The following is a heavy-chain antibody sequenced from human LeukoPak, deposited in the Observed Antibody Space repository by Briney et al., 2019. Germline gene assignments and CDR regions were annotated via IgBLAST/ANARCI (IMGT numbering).Heavy chain of an antibody. V-gene: IGHV4-4*07. CDR1: GGSISSYY. CDR2: IYTSGST. J-gene: IGHJ5*02. CDR3: ARTYYNILTGYYRDRFDP. Sequence: PSETLSLTCTVSGGSISSYYWSWIRQPAGKGLEWIGRIYTSGSTNYNPSLKSRVTMSVDTSKNQFSLKLSSVTAADTAVYYCARTYYNILTGYYRDRFDPWGQGTLVTVSS. D-gene: IGHD3-9*01.